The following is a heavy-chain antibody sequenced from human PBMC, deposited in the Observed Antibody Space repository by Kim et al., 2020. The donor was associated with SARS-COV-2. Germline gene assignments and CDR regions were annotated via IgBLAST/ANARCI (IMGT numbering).Heavy chain of an antibody. CDR2: LRGDGTAS. J-gene: IGHJ3*01. CDR1: GFTLSDYG. V-gene: IGHV3-23*01. CDR3: AKHNDYDDYALLCAFDV. D-gene: IGHD4-17*01. Sequence: GGSLRLSCETSGFTLSDYGMAWVRQAPRKGLEWVSTLRGDGTASYYADAVKGRFFAFRNTTKTTSHIQITLLGGENTALYHCAKHNDYDDYALLCAFDV.